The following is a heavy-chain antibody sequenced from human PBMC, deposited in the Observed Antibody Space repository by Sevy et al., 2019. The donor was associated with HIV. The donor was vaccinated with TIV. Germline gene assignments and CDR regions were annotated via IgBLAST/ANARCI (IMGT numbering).Heavy chain of an antibody. J-gene: IGHJ4*02. CDR1: GFTFSSHG. V-gene: IGHV3-30*18. Sequence: GGSLRLSCAASGFTFSSHGMHWVRQAPGKGLEWVAFISYDGSKKYYTDSVKGRFTISRDNSKNTVYLQMNSLRAEDTDVYSCAKLRSAFGPLDDWGQGTLVTVSS. CDR3: AKLRSAFGPLDD. D-gene: IGHD3-16*01. CDR2: ISYDGSKK.